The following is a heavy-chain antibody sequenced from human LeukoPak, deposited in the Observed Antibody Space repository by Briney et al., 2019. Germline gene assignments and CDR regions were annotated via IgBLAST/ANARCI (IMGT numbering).Heavy chain of an antibody. D-gene: IGHD3-10*01. CDR2: IIPIFGTA. Sequence: SVKVSCKASGGTFSSYAISWVRQAPGQGLEWMGGIIPIFGTANYAQKFQGRVTITADKSTSTAYMELSSLRSEDRAVYYCESGDYGSGSYSPPYSEDYWGQGTLVTVSS. V-gene: IGHV1-69*06. CDR1: GGTFSSYA. J-gene: IGHJ4*02. CDR3: ESGDYGSGSYSPPYSEDY.